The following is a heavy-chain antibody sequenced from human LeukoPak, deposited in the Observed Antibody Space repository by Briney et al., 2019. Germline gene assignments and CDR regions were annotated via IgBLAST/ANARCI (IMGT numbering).Heavy chain of an antibody. CDR1: GGSISSSSYY. D-gene: IGHD6-13*01. CDR3: ARRIAAAGRFDY. Sequence: SETLSLTRTVSGGSISSSSYYWGWIRQPPGKGLEWIGSIYYSGSTYYNPSLKSRVTISVDTSKNQFSLKLSSVTAADTAVYYCARRIAAAGRFDYWGQGTLVTVSS. J-gene: IGHJ4*02. CDR2: IYYSGST. V-gene: IGHV4-39*01.